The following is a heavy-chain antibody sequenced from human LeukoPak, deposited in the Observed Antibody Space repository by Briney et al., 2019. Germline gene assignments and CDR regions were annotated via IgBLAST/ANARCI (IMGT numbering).Heavy chain of an antibody. CDR2: IYYGGSI. J-gene: IGHJ4*02. CDR3: ARLHGRPSMAPLRRKDEYYFDY. CDR1: GGSISRSSYY. V-gene: IGHV4-39*07. D-gene: IGHD6-6*01. Sequence: SETLSLTCAVSGGSISRSSYYWAWIRQPPGKGLEWVGTIYYGGSIYGDPSLKGRITISLDTSKNQFSLKLNSVTAADTAVYYCARLHGRPSMAPLRRKDEYYFDYWGQGTLVTVSS.